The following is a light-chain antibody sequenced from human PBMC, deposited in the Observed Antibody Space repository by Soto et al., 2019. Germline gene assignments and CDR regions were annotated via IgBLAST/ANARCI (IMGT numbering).Light chain of an antibody. CDR2: DTS. V-gene: IGKV3-20*01. CDR1: QSLANSF. Sequence: EFVLTQSPGTLSLSPGERATLSCRASQSLANSFIAWYQQKPGQAPRLLIYDTSSRASGIPDRFSGSGSGTDFTLTISRLETEDFAVFYCQQYGTSEIILGHGTRLDIK. J-gene: IGKJ5*01. CDR3: QQYGTSEII.